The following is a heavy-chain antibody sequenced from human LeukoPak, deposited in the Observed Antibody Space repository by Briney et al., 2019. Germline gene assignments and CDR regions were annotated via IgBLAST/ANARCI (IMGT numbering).Heavy chain of an antibody. J-gene: IGHJ4*02. CDR3: ARGFLWFGELLLGY. CDR2: MNPNSGNT. CDR1: GYTFTSYD. V-gene: IGHV1-8*01. Sequence: GASVKVSCKASGYTFTSYDINWVRQATGQGLEWMGWMNPNSGNTGYAQKFQGRVTMTRNTSISTAYMELSSLRSEDTAVYYCARGFLWFGELLLGYWGQGTLVTVSS. D-gene: IGHD3-10*01.